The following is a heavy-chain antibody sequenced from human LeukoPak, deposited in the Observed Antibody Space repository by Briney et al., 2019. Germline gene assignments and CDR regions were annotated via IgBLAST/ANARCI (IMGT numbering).Heavy chain of an antibody. D-gene: IGHD5-18*01. CDR1: GGSISSHY. Sequence: SETLSLTCTVSGGSISSHYWSWIRQPPGKGLEWIGYIYYSGSTNYNPSLKSRVTISVDTSKNQFSLKLSSVTAADTAVYYCARDSRVYSYGTNYYYYYMDVWGKGTTVTVSS. V-gene: IGHV4-59*11. CDR3: ARDSRVYSYGTNYYYYYMDV. CDR2: IYYSGST. J-gene: IGHJ6*03.